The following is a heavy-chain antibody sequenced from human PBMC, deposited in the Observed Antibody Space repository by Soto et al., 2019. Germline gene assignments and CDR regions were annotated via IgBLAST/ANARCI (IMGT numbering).Heavy chain of an antibody. D-gene: IGHD6-6*01. V-gene: IGHV4-34*01. J-gene: IGHJ4*02. CDR3: ARAPSWPLAARRNYFDY. CDR2: INHSGST. Sequence: SETLSLTCAVYGGSFSGYYWSWIRQPPGKGLEWIGEINHSGSTNYNPSLKSRVTISVDTSKNQFSRKLSSVTAADTAVYYCARAPSWPLAARRNYFDYWGQGTLVTVSS. CDR1: GGSFSGYY.